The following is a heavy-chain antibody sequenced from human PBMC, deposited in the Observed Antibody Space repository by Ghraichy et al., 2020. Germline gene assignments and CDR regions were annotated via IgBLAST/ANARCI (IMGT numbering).Heavy chain of an antibody. Sequence: SETLSLTCMVTDYHNKKNNWSWLRQPPGKVLEWIGYIYYSGSTNYNPSLKSRVTISVDTSKNQFSLKLSSVTAADTAVYYCARLALCRGTACYYYGMDVWGPGT. CDR2: IYYSGST. CDR3: ARLALCRGTACYYYGMDV. CDR1: DYHNKKNN. J-gene: IGHJ6*02. D-gene: IGHD3-16*01. V-gene: IGHV4-59*01.